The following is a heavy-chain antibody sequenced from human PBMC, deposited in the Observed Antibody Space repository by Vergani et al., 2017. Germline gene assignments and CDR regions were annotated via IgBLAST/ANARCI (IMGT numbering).Heavy chain of an antibody. J-gene: IGHJ5*01. D-gene: IGHD3-16*02. V-gene: IGHV3-30*18. CDR2: ISYDGSNK. CDR3: AKYAFESFGDLSNCFDF. Sequence: QVQLVESGGDVVQPGRSLRLSCAASGFTFSSYGMHWVRQAPGKGLEWVAVISYDGSNKYYADTVKGRFTISRDNSKNTLYLQMNSLRAEDTAVYYCAKYAFESFGDLSNCFDFWGQGTLVTVSS. CDR1: GFTFSSYG.